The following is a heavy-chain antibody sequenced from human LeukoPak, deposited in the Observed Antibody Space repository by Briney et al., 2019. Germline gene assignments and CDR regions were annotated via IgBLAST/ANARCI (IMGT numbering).Heavy chain of an antibody. J-gene: IGHJ4*02. D-gene: IGHD3-22*01. V-gene: IGHV2-70*11. CDR1: GFSLTISGMC. CDR3: ARIPNFYDNKGYFDY. Sequence: SGPALVKPTQTLTLTCTFSGFSLTISGMCVSWIRQPPGKALEWLARIDWEDDKYYSTSLKTRLTISKDTSKNQVVLTVTNMDPVDTATYYCARIPNFYDNKGYFDYWGQGILVTVSS. CDR2: IDWEDDK.